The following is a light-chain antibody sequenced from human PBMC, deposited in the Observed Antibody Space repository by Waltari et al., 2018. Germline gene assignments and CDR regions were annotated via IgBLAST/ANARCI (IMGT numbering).Light chain of an antibody. J-gene: IGKJ1*01. Sequence: EVVLTQSPGTLSLSPGERATLSCGASQGVSKYLAWYQQSPGQAPRLLIYAASTRATGVPDRFSGSGFGTDFSLTISRLEPEDFAVYYCQNHERLPATFGQGTKVEIK. CDR2: AAS. CDR1: QGVSKY. V-gene: IGKV3-20*01. CDR3: QNHERLPAT.